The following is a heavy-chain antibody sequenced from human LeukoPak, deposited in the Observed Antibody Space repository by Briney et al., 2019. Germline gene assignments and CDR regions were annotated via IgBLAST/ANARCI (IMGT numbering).Heavy chain of an antibody. CDR2: IYHGDCDT. Sequence: GESLKTSCEGSGYCFNTYWIGWGRPLPGKGLEWMGIIYHGDCDTRYSPSFQGQVTISSDKSIRTAYLQWSSLKAADTAMYYCARLERGQTYQQISFKGGIQWGKGTLVTVSS. CDR3: ARLERGQTYQQISFKGGIQ. V-gene: IGHV5-51*01. J-gene: IGHJ4*02. D-gene: IGHD2-2*01. CDR1: GYCFNTYW.